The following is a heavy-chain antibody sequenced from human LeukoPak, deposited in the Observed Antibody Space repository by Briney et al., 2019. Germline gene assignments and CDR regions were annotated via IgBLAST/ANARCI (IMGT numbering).Heavy chain of an antibody. J-gene: IGHJ4*02. CDR1: GGSISSYY. Sequence: SETLSLTCTVSGGSISSYYWSWIRQPPGMGLEWIGYIYYSGSTNYNPSLKSRVTISVDTSKNQFSLKLSSVTAADTAVYYCARPSSSGWYPFDYWGQGTLVTVSS. CDR2: IYYSGST. D-gene: IGHD6-19*01. V-gene: IGHV4-59*01. CDR3: ARPSSSGWYPFDY.